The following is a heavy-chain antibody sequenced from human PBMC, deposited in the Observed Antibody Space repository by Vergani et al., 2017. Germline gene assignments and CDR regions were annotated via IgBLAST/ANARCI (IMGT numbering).Heavy chain of an antibody. D-gene: IGHD3-22*01. J-gene: IGHJ3*02. Sequence: VQLVESGGGVVQPGRSLRLSCAASGFTFSSYAMSWVRQAPGKGLEWVSAISGSGGSTYYADSVKGRFTISRDNSKNTLYLQMNSLRAEDTAVYYCARVPAYYYDSSGYYQDAFDIWGQGTMVTVSS. CDR2: ISGSGGST. CDR1: GFTFSSYA. V-gene: IGHV3-23*04. CDR3: ARVPAYYYDSSGYYQDAFDI.